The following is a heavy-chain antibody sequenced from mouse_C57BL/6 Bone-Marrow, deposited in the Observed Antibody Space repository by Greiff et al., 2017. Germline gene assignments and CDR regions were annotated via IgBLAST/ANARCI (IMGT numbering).Heavy chain of an antibody. Sequence: VQLQQSGAELVRPGASVKLSCTASGFHIKDDYMHWVKQRPEQGLEWIGWIDPENGDTDYASKFQGKATIAADTSSNTAYLQLSSLTSEDTAVCYWTTIVSTGYWGQGTTLTVSA. CDR3: TTIVSTGY. V-gene: IGHV14-4*01. D-gene: IGHD1-1*01. J-gene: IGHJ2*01. CDR1: GFHIKDDY. CDR2: IDPENGDT.